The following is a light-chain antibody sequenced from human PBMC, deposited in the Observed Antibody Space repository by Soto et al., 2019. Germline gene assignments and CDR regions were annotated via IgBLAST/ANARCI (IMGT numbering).Light chain of an antibody. CDR2: GAS. J-gene: IGKJ1*01. CDR1: QSVTSN. V-gene: IGKV3-15*01. CDR3: QQYNNWPPWT. Sequence: EIVLTQSSATLSLSPGERATLSCRASQSVTSNALAWYQQKPGQAPRLLIYGASTRATGIPARFSGSGSGTEFTLTISSLQSEDFAVYYCQQYNNWPPWTFGQGTKVDI.